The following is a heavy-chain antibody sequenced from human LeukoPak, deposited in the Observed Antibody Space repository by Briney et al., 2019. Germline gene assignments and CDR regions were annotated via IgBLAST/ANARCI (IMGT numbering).Heavy chain of an antibody. D-gene: IGHD2-2*01. V-gene: IGHV4-39*07. CDR1: GGSISSSSNY. J-gene: IGHJ6*03. Sequence: PSETLSLTCSVSGGSISSSSNYWGWIRQPPGKGLEWIGSIYYSGSTYYNPSLKSRVTISVDTSKNQFSLKLSSVTAADTAVYYCASGPGYCSSTSCPYYYYMDVWGKGTTVTVSS. CDR2: IYYSGST. CDR3: ASGPGYCSSTSCPYYYYMDV.